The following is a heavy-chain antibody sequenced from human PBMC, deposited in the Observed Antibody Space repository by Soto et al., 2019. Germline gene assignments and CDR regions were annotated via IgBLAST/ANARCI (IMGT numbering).Heavy chain of an antibody. CDR1: GFTFSSYA. CDR2: ISYDGSNK. V-gene: IGHV3-30-3*01. Sequence: QVQLVESGGGVVQPGRSLRLSCAASGFTFSSYAMHWVRQAPGKGLEWVAVISYDGSNKYYADSVKGRFTISRDNSKNTLYLQMNSLRAEDTAVYYCARGGSPDYWGQGTLVTVSS. D-gene: IGHD1-26*01. CDR3: ARGGSPDY. J-gene: IGHJ4*02.